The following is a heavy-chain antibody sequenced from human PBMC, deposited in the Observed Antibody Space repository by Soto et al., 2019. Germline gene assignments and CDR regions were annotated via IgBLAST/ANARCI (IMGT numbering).Heavy chain of an antibody. V-gene: IGHV1-18*01. CDR2: ISAYNGNT. CDR3: ARYFTVTTRLKYYFDY. J-gene: IGHJ4*02. CDR1: GYTFTSYG. Sequence: QVQLVQSGAEVKKPGASVKVSCKASGYTFTSYGISWVRQAPGQGLEWMGWISAYNGNTNYAQKLQGRVTMTTDTXTXXAYMELRSLRSDDTAVYYCARYFTVTTRLKYYFDYWGQGTLVTVSS. D-gene: IGHD4-17*01.